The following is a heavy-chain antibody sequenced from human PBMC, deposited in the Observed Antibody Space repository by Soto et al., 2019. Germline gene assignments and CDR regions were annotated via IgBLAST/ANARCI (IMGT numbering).Heavy chain of an antibody. V-gene: IGHV3-48*02. J-gene: IGHJ6*02. CDR1: GFTFSDYN. CDR2: ISSSSYTI. D-gene: IGHD3-22*01. Sequence: EVQLVESGGGLVQPGGSLRLSCAASGFTFSDYNMNWVRQAPGKGLEWVSYISSSSYTIYYADSVKGRFTISRDNAKNSLYLQMNSLRDEDTAVYYCARDWSYYDSSGYYYGTYSYGMDVWGQGTTVTVSS. CDR3: ARDWSYYDSSGYYYGTYSYGMDV.